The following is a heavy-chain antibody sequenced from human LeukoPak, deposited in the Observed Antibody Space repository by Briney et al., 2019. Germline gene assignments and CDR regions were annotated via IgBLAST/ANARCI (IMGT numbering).Heavy chain of an antibody. CDR2: IIPIFGTA. Sequence: ASVKVSCKASGGTFSSYAISWVRQAPGQGLEWMGGIIPIFGTANYAQKFQGRVTITADESTSTAYMELSSLRSEDTAVYYCARSTSDVPYYYMDVWGKGTTVTISS. J-gene: IGHJ6*03. D-gene: IGHD3-16*01. CDR3: ARSTSDVPYYYMDV. V-gene: IGHV1-69*13. CDR1: GGTFSSYA.